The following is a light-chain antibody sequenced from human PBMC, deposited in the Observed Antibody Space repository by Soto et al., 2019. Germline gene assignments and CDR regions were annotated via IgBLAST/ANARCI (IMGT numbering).Light chain of an antibody. CDR3: LQYQSYWT. CDR1: QSISSQ. V-gene: IGKV1-5*03. CDR2: QAS. J-gene: IGKJ1*01. Sequence: DIQMTQSPSTLSASVGDRVSITCRASQSISSQLAWYQQKPERSPNLLIYQASNLETGVPSRFTGSGSGTELTITISRLQPDDLATYYALQYQSYWTFGQGTKVEVK.